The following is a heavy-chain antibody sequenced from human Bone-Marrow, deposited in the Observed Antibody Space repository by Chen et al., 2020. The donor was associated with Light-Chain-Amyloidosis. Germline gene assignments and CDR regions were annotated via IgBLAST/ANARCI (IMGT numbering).Heavy chain of an antibody. D-gene: IGHD5-12*01. J-gene: IGHJ4*02. V-gene: IGHV5-51*01. Sequence: EQSGPEVKKPGESLKISCKGSGYTFPKYWIGWVRQMPGKGLEWMGVIYPDDSDARYSPSFEGQVTISADKSITTAYLQWRSLKASDTAMYYCARRRDGYNFDYWGQGTLVTVSS. CDR3: ARRRDGYNFDY. CDR1: GYTFPKYW. CDR2: IYPDDSDA.